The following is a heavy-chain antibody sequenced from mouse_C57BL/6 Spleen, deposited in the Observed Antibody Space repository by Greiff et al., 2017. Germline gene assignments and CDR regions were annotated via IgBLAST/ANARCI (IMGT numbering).Heavy chain of an antibody. CDR3: TTLYDYAY. CDR1: GFNIKDYY. J-gene: IGHJ3*01. D-gene: IGHD2-4*01. V-gene: IGHV14-1*01. CDR2: IDPEDGDT. Sequence: EVHLVESGAELVRPGASVKLSCTASGFNIKDYYMHWVKQRPDQGLEWIGRIDPEDGDTEYAATFQGKATMTADTPSNTAYLQLSSLTSEDTAVYYCTTLYDYAYWGQGTLVTVSA.